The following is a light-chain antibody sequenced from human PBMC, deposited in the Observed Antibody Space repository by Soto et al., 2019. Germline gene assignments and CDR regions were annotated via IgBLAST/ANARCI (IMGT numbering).Light chain of an antibody. CDR2: EVS. J-gene: IGLJ2*01. CDR3: SSYTHSSTTVVV. V-gene: IGLV2-14*03. CDR1: SSDVGGYNY. Sequence: QSVLIQPASVSGSPGQSITISCAGTSSDVGGYNYVSWYQRHPGKAPKLMIYEVSNRPSGVSNRFSGSKSGNTASLTISGLQAEDEADYYCSSYTHSSTTVVVFGGGTKLTVL.